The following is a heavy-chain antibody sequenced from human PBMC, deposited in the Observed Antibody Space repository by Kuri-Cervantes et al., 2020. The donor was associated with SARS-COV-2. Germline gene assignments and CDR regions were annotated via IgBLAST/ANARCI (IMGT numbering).Heavy chain of an antibody. CDR3: AREGAVRSALYYGDYVMDV. Sequence: GGSLSLSCAAYGFTFSNAWMNWVRQAPGKGLEWVGRIKRKTDGGTTDYAAHVKVRFTISRDDSKYTLYLQMNSRRAEDTAVYYCAREGAVRSALYYGDYVMDVWGQGTTVTVSS. V-gene: IGHV3-15*07. D-gene: IGHD3-3*01. J-gene: IGHJ6*02. CDR2: IKRKTDGGTT. CDR1: GFTFSNAW.